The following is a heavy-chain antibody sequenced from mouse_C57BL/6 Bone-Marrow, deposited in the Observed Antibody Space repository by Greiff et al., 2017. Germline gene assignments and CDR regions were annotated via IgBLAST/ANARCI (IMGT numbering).Heavy chain of an antibody. J-gene: IGHJ2*01. Sequence: EVMLVESGGGLVKPGGSLKLSCAASGFTFSSYTMSWVRQTPEERLEWVATISGGGGNTYYPDSVKGRFTISRDNAKNTLYLQMSSLRSEDTALYYCARRPYGSSYRHFDYGGQGTTLTVSS. D-gene: IGHD1-1*01. V-gene: IGHV5-9*01. CDR2: ISGGGGNT. CDR1: GFTFSSYT. CDR3: ARRPYGSSYRHFDY.